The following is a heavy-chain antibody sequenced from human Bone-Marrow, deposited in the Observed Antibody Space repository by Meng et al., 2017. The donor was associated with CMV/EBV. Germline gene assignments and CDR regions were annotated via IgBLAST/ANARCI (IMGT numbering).Heavy chain of an antibody. J-gene: IGHJ6*02. Sequence: SETLSLTCTVSGGSISSSSYYWGWIRQPPGKGLEWIGSIYYSGSTYYNPSLKSRVTISVDTSKNQFSLKLSSVTAADTAVYYCASSLAGELGEAYYYYATDVWGQGTTVTVSS. D-gene: IGHD1-26*01. CDR1: GGSISSSSYY. CDR2: IYYSGST. V-gene: IGHV4-39*07. CDR3: ASSLAGELGEAYYYYATDV.